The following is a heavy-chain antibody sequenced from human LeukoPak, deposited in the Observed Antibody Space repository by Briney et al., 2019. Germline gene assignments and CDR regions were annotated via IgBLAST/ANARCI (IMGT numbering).Heavy chain of an antibody. J-gene: IGHJ6*02. Sequence: ASVKVSCKASGYTFTGYYMHWVRQAPGQALEWMGWVNPNSGGTQYAQKFQRRVTMTRDTYIITAYIELSSLRSDDTAVYDCARVKLELRPRLTYGMDVWGLGTTVTVSS. V-gene: IGHV1-2*02. D-gene: IGHD1-7*01. CDR3: ARVKLELRPRLTYGMDV. CDR1: GYTFTGYY. CDR2: VNPNSGGT.